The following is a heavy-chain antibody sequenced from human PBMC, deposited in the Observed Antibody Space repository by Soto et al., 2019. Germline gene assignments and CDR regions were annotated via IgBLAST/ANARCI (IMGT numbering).Heavy chain of an antibody. J-gene: IGHJ3*02. CDR1: GYTFTSYD. CDR2: MNPNSGNT. D-gene: IGHD3-9*01. Sequence: ASVKVSCKASGYTFTSYDISWVRQATGQRLEWMGWMNPNSGNTGYAQKFQGRVTMTRNTSISTAYMELSSLRSEDTAVYYCASYYDILTGYYNGDAFDIWGQGAMVTVSS. V-gene: IGHV1-8*01. CDR3: ASYYDILTGYYNGDAFDI.